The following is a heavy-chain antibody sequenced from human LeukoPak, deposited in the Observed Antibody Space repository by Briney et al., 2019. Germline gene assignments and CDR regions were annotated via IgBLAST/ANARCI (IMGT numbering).Heavy chain of an antibody. J-gene: IGHJ4*02. Sequence: GGSLRLSCEGSGFTFSAYWMTWVRQAPGEGLEWVANMSPDGSDRHYVDSVKGRFTISRDNAKNSLYLQMNSLRAEDTAVYYCARGGGTSGPELDYWGQGTLVTVSS. CDR3: ARGGGTSGPELDY. D-gene: IGHD3-3*01. CDR2: MSPDGSDR. CDR1: GFTFSAYW. V-gene: IGHV3-7*03.